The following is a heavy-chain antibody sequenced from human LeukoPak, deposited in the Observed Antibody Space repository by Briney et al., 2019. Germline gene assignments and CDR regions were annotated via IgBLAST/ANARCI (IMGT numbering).Heavy chain of an antibody. Sequence: GGSLRLSCVASGFIVSNHYMSWVRQAPGKGLEWVSVIYSGGSTCYADSVKGRFTISRDNSKNTLYLQMNSLRAEDTAVYYCARDRTIGTADAFDIWGQGTMVSVSS. CDR2: IYSGGST. D-gene: IGHD1-1*01. CDR1: GFIVSNHY. V-gene: IGHV3-53*01. J-gene: IGHJ3*02. CDR3: ARDRTIGTADAFDI.